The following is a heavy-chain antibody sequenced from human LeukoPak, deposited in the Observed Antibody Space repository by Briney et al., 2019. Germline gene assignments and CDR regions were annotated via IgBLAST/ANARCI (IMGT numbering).Heavy chain of an antibody. V-gene: IGHV4-59*01. CDR3: ARDPLGGPTDY. J-gene: IGHJ4*02. CDR2: ISYSGSS. Sequence: SETLSLTCTVSDGSTSSYYWSWIRQTPKKGLEWIGSISYSGSSNSSLKSRVTISIDTSKNQFSLRLNSVTAADTAVYYCARDPLGGPTDYWGQGTLVTVSS. CDR1: DGSTSSYY. D-gene: IGHD3-16*01.